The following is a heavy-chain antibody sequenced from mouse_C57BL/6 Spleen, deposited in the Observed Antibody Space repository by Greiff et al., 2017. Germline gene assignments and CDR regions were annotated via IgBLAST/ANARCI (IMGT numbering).Heavy chain of an antibody. Sequence: QVQLQQPGTELVKPGASVKLSCKASGYTFTSYWMHWVKQRPGQGLEWIGNINPSNGGTNYNEKFKSKATLTVDKSSSTAYMQLSSLTSEDSAVYYCARSGYYGNTEAPWFAYGGQGTLVTVSA. CDR1: GYTFTSYW. D-gene: IGHD1-1*01. CDR2: INPSNGGT. CDR3: ARSGYYGNTEAPWFAY. J-gene: IGHJ3*01. V-gene: IGHV1-53*01.